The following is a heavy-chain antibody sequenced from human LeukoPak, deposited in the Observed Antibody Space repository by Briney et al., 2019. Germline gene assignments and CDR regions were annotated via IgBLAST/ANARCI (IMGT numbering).Heavy chain of an antibody. D-gene: IGHD3-22*01. V-gene: IGHV3-9*01. CDR1: GFTFDDYA. CDR3: AKERYDSSGYYRNY. Sequence: GGSLRLSCAASGFTFDDYAMHWVRQAPGKGLEWVSGISWNSGSIGYADSVKGRFTISRGNAKNSLYLQMNSLRAEDTALYYCAKERYDSSGYYRNYWGQGTLVTVSS. J-gene: IGHJ4*02. CDR2: ISWNSGSI.